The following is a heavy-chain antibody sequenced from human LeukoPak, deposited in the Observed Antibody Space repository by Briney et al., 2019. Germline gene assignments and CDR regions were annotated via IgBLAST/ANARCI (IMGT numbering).Heavy chain of an antibody. CDR2: IYSGGNT. CDR3: ARGETSSYDY. Sequence: PGGSLRLSCAASGFTFNSYALSWVRQAPGKGLEWVSVIYSGGNTYYADSVKGRFTISRDNSKNTVYLQMNSLRAEDTAVYYCARGETSSYDYWGQGTLVTVSS. V-gene: IGHV3-53*01. J-gene: IGHJ4*02. D-gene: IGHD2-2*01. CDR1: GFTFNSYA.